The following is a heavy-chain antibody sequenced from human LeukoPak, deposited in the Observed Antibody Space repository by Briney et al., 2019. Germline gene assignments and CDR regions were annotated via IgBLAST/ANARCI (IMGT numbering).Heavy chain of an antibody. J-gene: IGHJ6*03. Sequence: HPGGSLRLSCAASGFTFSSYGMHWVRQAPGKGLEWVAVISYDGSNKYYADSVKGRFTISRDNSKNTLYLQMNSLRAEDTAVYYCASATSSYLGGDRYSVYRHMDVWGKGTTVTVSS. V-gene: IGHV3-30*03. D-gene: IGHD2-21*01. CDR2: ISYDGSNK. CDR1: GFTFSSYG. CDR3: ASATSSYLGGDRYSVYRHMDV.